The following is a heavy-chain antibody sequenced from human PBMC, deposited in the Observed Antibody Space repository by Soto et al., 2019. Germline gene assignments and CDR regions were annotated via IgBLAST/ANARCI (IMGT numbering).Heavy chain of an antibody. Sequence: QVQLQESGPGLVKSSETLSLICFVSGEALGSGQSYWNWIRQAPGQGLEWIGQTFVTGATKYSASLKKRITMSVDTSKTQISLTLTSGTAADSATYFWARGRSDSAGGSFGRRMDVWGQGTTITVSS. CDR1: GEALGSGQSY. D-gene: IGHD3-3*01. J-gene: IGHJ6*02. CDR2: TFVTGAT. V-gene: IGHV4-61*01. CDR3: ARGRSDSAGGSFGRRMDV.